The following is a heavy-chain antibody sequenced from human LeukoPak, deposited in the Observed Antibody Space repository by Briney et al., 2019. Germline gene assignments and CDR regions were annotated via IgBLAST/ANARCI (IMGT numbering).Heavy chain of an antibody. CDR1: GFTFSRYS. CDR2: ISSSSSYI. CDR3: ARDKAAGALDY. Sequence: SGGSLRLSCAASGFTFSRYSMNWVRQAPGKGLEWVSSISSSSSYIYYADSVKGRFTISRDNAKNSLYLQMNSLRAEDTAVYYCARDKAAGALDYWGQGTLVTVSS. J-gene: IGHJ4*02. D-gene: IGHD6-13*01. V-gene: IGHV3-21*01.